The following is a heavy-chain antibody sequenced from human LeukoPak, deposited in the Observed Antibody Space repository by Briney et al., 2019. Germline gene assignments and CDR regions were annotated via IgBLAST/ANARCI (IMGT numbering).Heavy chain of an antibody. CDR3: HTGPAYDSYGYPFDY. D-gene: IGHD5-18*01. CDR1: GGSISSGAYY. Sequence: PSETLSLTCTVSGGSISSGAYYWSWIRQHPGKGLEWIGHVYFSGSTYYNPSLKSRISISLDTSKNQFSLKVNSVVAVDTAVYYCHTGPAYDSYGYPFDYWGQGTLVTVSS. CDR2: VYFSGST. J-gene: IGHJ4*02. V-gene: IGHV4-31*03.